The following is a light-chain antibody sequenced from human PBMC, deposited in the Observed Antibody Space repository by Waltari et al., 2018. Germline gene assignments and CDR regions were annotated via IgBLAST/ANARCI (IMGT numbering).Light chain of an antibody. CDR2: AGS. CDR1: QSISTY. Sequence: VLTQSPGTLSLSPGERATLSCRASQSISTYLVWYQQRPGHAPRLLIYAGSTRATGIPDRFRGSGYGTVFTLTISRLEPEDFAMYYCQNHERLPATFGQGTKVEFK. CDR3: QNHERLPAT. J-gene: IGKJ1*01. V-gene: IGKV3-20*01.